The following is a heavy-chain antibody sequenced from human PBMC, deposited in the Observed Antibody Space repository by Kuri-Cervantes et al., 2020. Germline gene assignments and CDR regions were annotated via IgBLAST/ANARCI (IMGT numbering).Heavy chain of an antibody. J-gene: IGHJ6*03. CDR3: ATWSGYYYYMDV. CDR1: GYTFTGYY. CDR2: INPNSGGT. Sequence: ASVKVSCKASGYTFTGYYMHWVRQAPGQGLEWMGWINPNSGGTNYAQKFQGRVTMTRDTSISTAYMELSRLRSDDTAVYYCATWSGYYYYMDVWGKGTTVTVSS. V-gene: IGHV1-2*02. D-gene: IGHD3-3*01.